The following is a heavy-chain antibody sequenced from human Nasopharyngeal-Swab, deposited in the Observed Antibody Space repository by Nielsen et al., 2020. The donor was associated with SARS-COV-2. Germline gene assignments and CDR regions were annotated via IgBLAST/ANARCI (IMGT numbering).Heavy chain of an antibody. CDR1: GYTFTSYA. J-gene: IGHJ6*02. V-gene: IGHV1-3*01. CDR3: ARIPYCSSTSCYAVRGGNYYYYYGMDV. CDR2: INAGNGNA. D-gene: IGHD2-2*01. Sequence: ASVKVSCKASGYTFTSYAMHWVRQAPGQRLEWMGWINAGNGNAKYSQKLQGRVTMTTDTSTSTAYMELRSLRSDDTAVYYCARIPYCSSTSCYAVRGGNYYYYYGMDVWGQGTTVTVSS.